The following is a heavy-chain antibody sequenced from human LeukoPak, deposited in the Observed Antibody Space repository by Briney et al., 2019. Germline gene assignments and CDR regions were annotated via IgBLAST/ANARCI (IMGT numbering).Heavy chain of an antibody. CDR2: ISYDGSNK. V-gene: IGHV3-30*18. CDR3: AKGLLRWELLLGIDV. Sequence: GGSLRLSCAASGFTFSSYGMHWVRQAPGKGLEGVAVISYDGSNKYYADSVKGRFTISRDNSKNTLYLQMNSLRAEDTAVYYCAKGLLRWELLLGIDVWGQGTTVTVSS. CDR1: GFTFSSYG. J-gene: IGHJ6*02. D-gene: IGHD1-26*01.